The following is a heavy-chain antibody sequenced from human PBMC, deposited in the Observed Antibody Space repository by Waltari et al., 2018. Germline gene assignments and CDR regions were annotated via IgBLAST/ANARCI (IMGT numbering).Heavy chain of an antibody. Sequence: QVQLQESGPGLVKPSETLSLTCTVSGGCISSYYWRWIRQPPGKGLEWIGYIYYSGSTNYNPSLKSRVTISVDTSKNQFSLKLSSVTAADTAVYYCARASLGLGYFDYWGQGTLVTVSS. CDR1: GGCISSYY. J-gene: IGHJ4*02. CDR3: ARASLGLGYFDY. V-gene: IGHV4-59*01. D-gene: IGHD7-27*01. CDR2: IYYSGST.